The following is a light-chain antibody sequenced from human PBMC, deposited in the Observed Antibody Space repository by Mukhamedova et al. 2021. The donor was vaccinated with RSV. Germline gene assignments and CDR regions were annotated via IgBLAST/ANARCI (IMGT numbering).Light chain of an antibody. V-gene: IGLV1-51*01. CDR1: SSNIGNNY. Sequence: ISCSGSSSNIGNNYVSWYQQLPGTAPKLLIYDNNKRPSGIPDRFSGSKSGTSATLGITGLQTGDEADYYCGTWDSSLSAGGVFGG. CDR2: DNN. J-gene: IGLJ3*02. CDR3: GTWDSSLSAGGV.